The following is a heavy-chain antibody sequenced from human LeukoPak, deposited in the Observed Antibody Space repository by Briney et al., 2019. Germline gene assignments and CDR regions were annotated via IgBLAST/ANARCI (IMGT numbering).Heavy chain of an antibody. CDR2: ISGSGGST. CDR3: AKDRMGGVTFFDY. CDR1: RFTFSSYA. J-gene: IGHJ4*02. Sequence: GGSLRLSCAASRFTFSSYAMSWVRQAPGKGLEWVSAISGSGGSTYYADSVKGRFTISRDNSKKTLYLQMDSLRGEDTAVYYCAKDRMGGVTFFDYWGQGTLVTVSS. D-gene: IGHD2-21*02. V-gene: IGHV3-23*01.